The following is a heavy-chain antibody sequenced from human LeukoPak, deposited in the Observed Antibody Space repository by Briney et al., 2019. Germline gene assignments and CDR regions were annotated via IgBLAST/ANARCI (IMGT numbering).Heavy chain of an antibody. CDR3: ARDRAYGPRKFWFDP. V-gene: IGHV4-4*07. D-gene: IGHD3-10*01. J-gene: IGHJ5*02. Sequence: SETLSLTCTVSGRSISSYYWSWIRQPAGKGLEWIGRIYTSGSPNYNPSLKSRVSMLEDTSQNHVSLKLSSVTAADTAVYYCARDRAYGPRKFWFDPWGEGTLVTVSS. CDR2: IYTSGSP. CDR1: GRSISSYY.